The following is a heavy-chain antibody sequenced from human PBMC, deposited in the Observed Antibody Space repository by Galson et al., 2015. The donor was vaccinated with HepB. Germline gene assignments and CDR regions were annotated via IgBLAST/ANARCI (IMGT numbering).Heavy chain of an antibody. D-gene: IGHD2-2*02. CDR3: ARDRPHCSSTSCYMNYGMDV. CDR2: IWYDGSNK. V-gene: IGHV3-33*01. CDR1: GFTFSSYG. J-gene: IGHJ6*02. Sequence: LRLSCAASGFTFSSYGMHWVRQAPGKGLEWVAVIWYDGSNKYYADSVKGRFTISRDNSKNTLYLQMNSLRAEDTAVYYCARDRPHCSSTSCYMNYGMDVWGQGTTVTVSS.